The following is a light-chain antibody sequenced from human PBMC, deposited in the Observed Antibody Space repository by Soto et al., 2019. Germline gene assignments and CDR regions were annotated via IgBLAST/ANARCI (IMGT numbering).Light chain of an antibody. V-gene: IGKV3-11*01. CDR1: QSVSSY. J-gene: IGKJ2*01. CDR3: QQRSNWPYT. Sequence: EIVLTQSPATLSLSPGEIATLSCSASQSVSSYLAWYQQKPGQAPRLLIYDASNRATGIPARFSGSGSGTDFTLTISSLEPEDFAVYYCQQRSNWPYTFGQGTKLEIK. CDR2: DAS.